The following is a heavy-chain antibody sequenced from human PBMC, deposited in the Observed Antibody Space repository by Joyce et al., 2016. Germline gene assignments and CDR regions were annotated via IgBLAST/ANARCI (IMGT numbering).Heavy chain of an antibody. CDR1: GFTFSKYG. J-gene: IGHJ6*02. CDR2: IAYDGDNK. D-gene: IGHD4-17*01. Sequence: QVHLVESGGGVVQPGRSLRLSCVASGFTFSKYGRHWVRQAPGKGLEWVAVIAYDGDNKYYLASVKGRFTISRDNSKSTLYLQLNSLTTEDTGVYFCVKDNGDAGYYFHGLDVWGRGTTVAVPS. V-gene: IGHV3-30*18. CDR3: VKDNGDAGYYFHGLDV.